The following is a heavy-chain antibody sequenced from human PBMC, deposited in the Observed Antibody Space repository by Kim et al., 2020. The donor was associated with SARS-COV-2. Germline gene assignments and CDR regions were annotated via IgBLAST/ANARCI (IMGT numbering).Heavy chain of an antibody. V-gene: IGHV1-2*02. CDR3: ARPTIQAGSVDY. Sequence: NTPQRVQGRVTMTRDTSISTAYMELCRLRSDDTAVYYCARPTIQAGSVDYWGQGALVTVSS. J-gene: IGHJ4*02. D-gene: IGHD6-19*01.